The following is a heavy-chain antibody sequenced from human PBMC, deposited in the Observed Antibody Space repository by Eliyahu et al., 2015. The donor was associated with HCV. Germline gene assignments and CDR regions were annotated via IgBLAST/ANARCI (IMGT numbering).Heavy chain of an antibody. J-gene: IGHJ6*02. Sequence: QXQLQESGPGLVKPSESLSLTCAVSGGAIXGYYWXWVRXPTRRGGEWKWIGRIYDSESTNYNPSLKSRVTMSVDTSKNQFSLNLRSVTAADTAVYYCARDREHGDYGDSGSYNYYYYLDVWSQGTTVTVSS. CDR1: GGAIXGYY. CDR2: IYDSEST. V-gene: IGHV4-4*07. D-gene: IGHD1-26*01. CDR3: ARDREHGDYGDSGSYNYYYYLDV.